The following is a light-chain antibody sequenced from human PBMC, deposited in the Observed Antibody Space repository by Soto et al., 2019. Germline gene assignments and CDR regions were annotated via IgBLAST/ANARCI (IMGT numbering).Light chain of an antibody. CDR2: DVS. V-gene: IGLV2-14*01. Sequence: QSALTQPASVAGSPGQSITLSCPGTSSYVGAYDSVSWYQQRPGKAPKLMIYDVSNRPSGVSNRFSGSKSGNAASLTISGLQAEDEADYYCSSFTSSSTLVVFGGGTKLTVL. CDR1: SSYVGAYDS. J-gene: IGLJ2*01. CDR3: SSFTSSSTLVV.